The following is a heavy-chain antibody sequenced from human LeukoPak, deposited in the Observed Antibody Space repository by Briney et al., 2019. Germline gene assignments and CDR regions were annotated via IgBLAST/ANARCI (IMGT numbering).Heavy chain of an antibody. Sequence: PGGSLRLSCAASGFTFSNYGMHWVRQTPGKGLEWVAFIRYDGSNKYYADSVKGRFTISRDNSKNTLYLQMNSLRAEDTAVYYCAIRKVPYYDFWSGYYTYWGQGTLVTVSS. D-gene: IGHD3-3*01. CDR3: AIRKVPYYDFWSGYYTY. CDR1: GFTFSNYG. J-gene: IGHJ4*02. CDR2: IRYDGSNK. V-gene: IGHV3-30*02.